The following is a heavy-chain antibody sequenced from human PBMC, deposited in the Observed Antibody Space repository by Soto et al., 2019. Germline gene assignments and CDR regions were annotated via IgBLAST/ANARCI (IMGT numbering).Heavy chain of an antibody. Sequence: SETLSLTCTVSGGTISSSSYYWGWIRQPPGKGLGWIGSIYYSGSTYYNPSLKSRVTISVDTSKNQFSLKLSSVTAADTAVYYCARRRYCSGGSCYSDHYYYYYYMDVWGKGTTVTVSS. V-gene: IGHV4-39*01. CDR1: GGTISSSSYY. J-gene: IGHJ6*03. CDR2: IYYSGST. CDR3: ARRRYCSGGSCYSDHYYYYYYMDV. D-gene: IGHD2-15*01.